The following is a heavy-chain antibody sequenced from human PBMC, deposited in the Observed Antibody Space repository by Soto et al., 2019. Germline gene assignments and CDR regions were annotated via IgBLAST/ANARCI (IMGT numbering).Heavy chain of an antibody. D-gene: IGHD1-7*01. CDR2: IYYSGST. CDR1: GGSISSGGYY. J-gene: IGHJ4*02. CDR3: ARVSPNLNWNYDY. Sequence: SETLSLTCTVSGGSISSGGYYWSWIRQHPGKGLEWIGYIYYSGSTYYNPSLKSRVTISVDTSKNQFSLKLSSVTAADTAVYYRARVSPNLNWNYDYWGQGTLVTVSS. V-gene: IGHV4-31*03.